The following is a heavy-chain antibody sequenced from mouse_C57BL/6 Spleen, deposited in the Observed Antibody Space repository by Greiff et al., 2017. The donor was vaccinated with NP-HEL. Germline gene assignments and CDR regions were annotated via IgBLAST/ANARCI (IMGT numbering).Heavy chain of an antibody. CDR1: GFTFTDYY. CDR2: IRNKANGYTT. Sequence: EVQLQESGGGLVQPGGSLSLSCAASGFTFTDYYMSWVRQPPGKALEWLGFIRNKANGYTTEYSASVKGRFTISRDNSQSILYLQMNALRAEDSATYYCARRGYYGNFDGWGKGTTLTVSS. J-gene: IGHJ2*01. CDR3: ARRGYYGNFDG. D-gene: IGHD2-1*01. V-gene: IGHV7-3*01.